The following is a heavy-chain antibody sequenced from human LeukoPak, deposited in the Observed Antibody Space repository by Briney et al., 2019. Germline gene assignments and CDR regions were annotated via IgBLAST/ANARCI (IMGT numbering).Heavy chain of an antibody. CDR2: IYSNEDT. V-gene: IGHV4-4*07. CDR3: ARAAGASGGQYFDY. J-gene: IGHJ4*02. CDR1: GGSISTYH. Sequence: SETLSLTCTVSGGSISTYHWSWIRQPAGKGLEWIGRIYSNEDTRYNSSLKSRVTMSVDTSKNQFSLKLSSVTAADTAVYYCARAAGASGGQYFDYWGRGTLVAVSS. D-gene: IGHD2-15*01.